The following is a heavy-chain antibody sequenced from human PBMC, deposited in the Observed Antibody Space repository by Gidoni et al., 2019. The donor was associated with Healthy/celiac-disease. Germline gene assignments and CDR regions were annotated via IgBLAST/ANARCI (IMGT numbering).Heavy chain of an antibody. J-gene: IGHJ4*02. Sequence: QVQLQESGPGRVKPSETLSLTCTVAGGSISSYYWTWIRQPPGKGREWIGYIYYRGSTNYNPSLKSRVNISVDTSKHQFSLKLSSVTAADTAVYYCAREGTVTTYFDYWGQGTLVTVSS. V-gene: IGHV4-59*01. CDR1: GGSISSYY. CDR2: IYYRGST. CDR3: AREGTVTTYFDY. D-gene: IGHD4-4*01.